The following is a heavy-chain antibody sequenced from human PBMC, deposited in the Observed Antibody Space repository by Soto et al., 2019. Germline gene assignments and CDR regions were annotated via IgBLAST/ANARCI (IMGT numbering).Heavy chain of an antibody. V-gene: IGHV1-69*01. D-gene: IGHD2-2*01. CDR2: IIPISGTT. Sequence: QVQLVQSGAEVKKPGSSVKVSCKASRGTFSSYAISWVRQAPGQGLEWMGGIIPISGTTNYAQKFQGRVTITADESTSTAYMELSSLRSEDTAVYYCARSQGSSTSLEIYYYYYYGMDVWGQGTTLTVSS. CDR3: ARSQGSSTSLEIYYYYYYGMDV. J-gene: IGHJ6*02. CDR1: RGTFSSYA.